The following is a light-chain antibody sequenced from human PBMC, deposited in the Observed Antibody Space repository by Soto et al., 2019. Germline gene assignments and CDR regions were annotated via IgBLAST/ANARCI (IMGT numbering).Light chain of an antibody. CDR2: DAS. Sequence: EIVMTQSPATLALSPGERTTLSCRANQTIDNTLAWYQRKPGQAPRLLIYDASTRATGVPARFSGSGSGTDFTLTISSLQSEDFAVYYCQHYNYWPYTFGQGTKVEIK. J-gene: IGKJ2*01. CDR1: QTIDNT. V-gene: IGKV3-15*01. CDR3: QHYNYWPYT.